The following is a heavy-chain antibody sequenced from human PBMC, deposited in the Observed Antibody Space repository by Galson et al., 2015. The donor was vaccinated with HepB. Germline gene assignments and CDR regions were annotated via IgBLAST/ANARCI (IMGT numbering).Heavy chain of an antibody. CDR3: ARGPVLLWFGELTNDYYYYGMDV. J-gene: IGHJ6*02. D-gene: IGHD3-10*01. CDR2: INHSGST. V-gene: IGHV4-34*01. Sequence: ETLSLTCAVYGGSFSGYYWSWIRQPPGKGLEWIGEINHSGSTNYNPSLKSRVTISVDTSKNQFSLKLSSVTAADTAVYYCARGPVLLWFGELTNDYYYYGMDVWGQGTTVTVSS. CDR1: GGSFSGYY.